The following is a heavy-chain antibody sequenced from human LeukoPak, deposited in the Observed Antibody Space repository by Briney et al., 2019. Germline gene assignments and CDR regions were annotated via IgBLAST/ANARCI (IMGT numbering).Heavy chain of an antibody. CDR3: AKVPWVGATHYFDY. CDR2: ISGSGGST. CDR1: GFAFSSYD. D-gene: IGHD1-26*01. V-gene: IGHV3-23*01. Sequence: QTGGSLRLSCAASGFAFSSYDMSWVRQAPGKGLEWVSAISGSGGSTYYADSVKGRFTISRDNSKNTLYLQMNSLRAEDTAVYYCAKVPWVGATHYFDYWGQGTLVTVSS. J-gene: IGHJ4*02.